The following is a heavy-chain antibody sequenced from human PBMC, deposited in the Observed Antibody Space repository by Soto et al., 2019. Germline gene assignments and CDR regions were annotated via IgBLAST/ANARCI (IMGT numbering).Heavy chain of an antibody. V-gene: IGHV3-9*01. D-gene: IGHD3-10*01. J-gene: IGHJ4*02. Sequence: EVQLVESGGGLVQTGRSLRLSCAASGFTCDDYAMHWVRQAPGKGLEWVSGISWNSGSIGYADYVKGRFTISRDNAKNCLYLQMNSLRAEDTALYYCAKDKGVLLWFGESPNFAYCGQGNLVTVSS. CDR1: GFTCDDYA. CDR3: AKDKGVLLWFGESPNFAY. CDR2: ISWNSGSI.